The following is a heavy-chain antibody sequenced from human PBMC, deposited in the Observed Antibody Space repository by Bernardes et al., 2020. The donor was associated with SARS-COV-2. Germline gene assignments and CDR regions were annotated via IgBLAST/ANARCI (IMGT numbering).Heavy chain of an antibody. D-gene: IGHD3-3*01. V-gene: IGHV3-66*02. CDR1: GFTVSSNY. CDR3: ARAKVATIFGVVEGYNWFDP. CDR2: IYSGGST. Sequence: GGSLRLSCAASGFTVSSNYMSWVRQAPGKGLEWVSVIYSGGSTYYADSVKGRFTISRDNSKNTLYLQMNSLRAEDTAVYYCARAKVATIFGVVEGYNWFDPWGQGTLVTVSS. J-gene: IGHJ5*02.